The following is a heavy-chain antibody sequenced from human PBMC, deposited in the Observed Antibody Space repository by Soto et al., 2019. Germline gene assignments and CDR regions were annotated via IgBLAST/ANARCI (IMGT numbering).Heavy chain of an antibody. CDR2: IYYSGST. D-gene: IGHD5-12*01. CDR1: GGSISSGDYY. CDR3: AREVDVEMATIFSH. Sequence: PSETLSLTCTVSGGSISSGDYYWSWIRQPPGKGLEWIGYIYYSGSTYYNPSLKSRVTISVDTSKNQFSLKLSSVTAADTAVYYCAREVDVEMATIFSHWGQGTLVTVSS. V-gene: IGHV4-30-4*01. J-gene: IGHJ4*02.